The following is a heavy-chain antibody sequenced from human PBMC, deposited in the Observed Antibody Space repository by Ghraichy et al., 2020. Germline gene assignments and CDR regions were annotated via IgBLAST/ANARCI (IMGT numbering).Heavy chain of an antibody. CDR1: GFTFSSYG. D-gene: IGHD3-3*01. CDR3: AKEGGGGWSGYGYYYYYYMDV. V-gene: IGHV3-30*02. CDR2: IRYDGSNK. J-gene: IGHJ6*03. Sequence: GGSLRLSCAASGFTFSSYGMHWVRQAPGKGLEWVAFIRYDGSNKYYADSVKGRFTISRDNSKNTLYLQMNSLRAEDTAVYYCAKEGGGGWSGYGYYYYYYMDVWGKGTTVTVSS.